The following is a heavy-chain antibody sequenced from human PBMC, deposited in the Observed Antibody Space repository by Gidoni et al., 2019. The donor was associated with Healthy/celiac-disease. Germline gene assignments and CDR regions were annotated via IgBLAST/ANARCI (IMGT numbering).Heavy chain of an antibody. J-gene: IGHJ3*02. D-gene: IGHD4-17*01. CDR1: GFPFSNAW. V-gene: IGHV3-15*01. CDR3: TAGPPPTTGAFDI. CDR2: IKSKTDGGTT. Sequence: EVQLVESGGGLVKPGGSLRLSCAASGFPFSNAWMSWVRQAPGKGLEWVGRIKSKTDGGTTDYAAPVKGRFTISRDDSKNTLYLQMNSLKTEDTAVYYCTAGPPPTTGAFDIWGQGTMVTVSS.